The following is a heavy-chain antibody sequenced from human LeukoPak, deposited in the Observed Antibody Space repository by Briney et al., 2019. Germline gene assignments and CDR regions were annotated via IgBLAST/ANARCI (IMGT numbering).Heavy chain of an antibody. CDR2: INWKSGKV. D-gene: IGHD3-16*01. Sequence: GGSLRHSCEASGFTFDDFALHWLRHVPGKGLDWVARINWKSGKVGYGDYVKGRFIISRVNDKSSLYLQMTCVRVDGTGLDYCAKVGYGGDPPPPHYHFYMDVWGKGTTVIVS. V-gene: IGHV3-9*01. CDR3: AKVGYGGDPPPPHYHFYMDV. CDR1: GFTFDDFA. J-gene: IGHJ6*03.